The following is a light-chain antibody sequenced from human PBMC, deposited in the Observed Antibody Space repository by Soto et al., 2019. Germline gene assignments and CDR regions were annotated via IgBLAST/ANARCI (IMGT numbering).Light chain of an antibody. CDR2: EVG. J-gene: IGLJ1*01. V-gene: IGLV2-18*02. Sequence: QSALTQPPSVSGSPGQSVTISCTGTSSDVGSYNHVSWYQQPPGAAPKLIIYEVGNRPSGVPDRFSGSKSGITASLTISGLQAEDEADYYCSSYTTSSTYVFGTGTQVTVL. CDR1: SSDVGSYNH. CDR3: SSYTTSSTYV.